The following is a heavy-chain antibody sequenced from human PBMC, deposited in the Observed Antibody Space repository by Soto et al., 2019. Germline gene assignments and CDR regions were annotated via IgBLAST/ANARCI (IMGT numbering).Heavy chain of an antibody. J-gene: IGHJ4*02. D-gene: IGHD3-3*01. Sequence: EVQLVESGGGLVQPGRSLRLSFAASGFTFDDYAMHWVRQAPGKGLEWVSGISWNSGSIGYADSVKGRFTISRDNAKNSLYLQMNSLRDEDTALYYCAKDWSGGWYYFDYWGQGTLVTVSS. CDR3: AKDWSGGWYYFDY. CDR1: GFTFDDYA. CDR2: ISWNSGSI. V-gene: IGHV3-9*01.